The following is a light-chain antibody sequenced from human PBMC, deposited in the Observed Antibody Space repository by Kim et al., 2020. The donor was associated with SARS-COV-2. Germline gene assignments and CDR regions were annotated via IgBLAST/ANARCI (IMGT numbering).Light chain of an antibody. Sequence: EIVMTQSPATLSVSPGERATLSCRASQSVSSNLAWYQQKPGQAPRLLIYGASIRATGIPARFSGSGSGTEFTLTISILQSEDFAVYYCQQYNNWLRTFGQGTKLEI. CDR1: QSVSSN. V-gene: IGKV3D-15*03. J-gene: IGKJ2*01. CDR3: QQYNNWLRT. CDR2: GAS.